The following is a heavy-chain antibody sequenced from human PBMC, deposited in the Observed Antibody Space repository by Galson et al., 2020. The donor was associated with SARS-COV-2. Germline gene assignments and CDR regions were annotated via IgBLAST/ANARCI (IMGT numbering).Heavy chain of an antibody. CDR1: GFTFSSYE. D-gene: IGHD6-19*01. J-gene: IGHJ4*02. V-gene: IGHV3-48*03. CDR2: ISTGGLV. CDR3: VRDLSGTGWYFDY. Sequence: GESLKISCAASGFTFSSYEMNWVRQAPGKGLEWVSHISTGGLVDYQDSVKGRFTISRDNTQNSLYLQMESLRAEDTAIYFCVRDLSGTGWYFDYWGRGTLVTVSS.